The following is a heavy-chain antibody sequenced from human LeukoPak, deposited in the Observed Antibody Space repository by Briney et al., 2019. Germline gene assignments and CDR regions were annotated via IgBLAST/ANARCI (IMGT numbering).Heavy chain of an antibody. Sequence: GGSLRLSCAASGFTFSSYWVHWVRQAPGKRLVWVSRINSDGSSTSYADSVKGRFTISRDNAKNTLYLQMNSLRAEDTAVYYCARVGDILTGYYSNYYYYGMDVWGQGTTVTVSS. V-gene: IGHV3-74*01. CDR1: GFTFSSYW. J-gene: IGHJ6*02. CDR3: ARVGDILTGYYSNYYYYGMDV. CDR2: INSDGSST. D-gene: IGHD3-9*01.